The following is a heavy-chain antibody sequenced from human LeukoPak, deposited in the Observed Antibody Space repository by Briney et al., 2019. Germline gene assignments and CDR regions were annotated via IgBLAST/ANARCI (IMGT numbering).Heavy chain of an antibody. V-gene: IGHV4-61*01. CDR2: IYYSGST. Sequence: PSETLSLTCTVSGGSISSSSYYWSWIQQPPGKGLEWIGYIYYSGSTNYNPSLKSRVTISVDTSKNQFSLKLSSVTAADTDVYYCARGHDYGDYGHAFDIWGQGTMVTVSS. J-gene: IGHJ3*02. D-gene: IGHD4-17*01. CDR1: GGSISSSSYY. CDR3: ARGHDYGDYGHAFDI.